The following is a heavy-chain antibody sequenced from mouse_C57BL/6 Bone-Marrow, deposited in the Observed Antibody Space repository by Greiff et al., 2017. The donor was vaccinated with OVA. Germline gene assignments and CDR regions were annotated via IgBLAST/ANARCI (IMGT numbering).Heavy chain of an antibody. CDR3: ARGGDSAWFAY. Sequence: QVQLKQSGAELARPGASVKLSCKASGYTFTSYGISWVKQRTGQGLEWIGEIYPRSGNTYYNEKFKGKATLTADKSSSTAYMELRSLTSADSAVYFCARGGDSAWFAYWGQGTLVTVSA. CDR2: IYPRSGNT. V-gene: IGHV1-81*01. D-gene: IGHD2-13*01. J-gene: IGHJ3*01. CDR1: GYTFTSYG.